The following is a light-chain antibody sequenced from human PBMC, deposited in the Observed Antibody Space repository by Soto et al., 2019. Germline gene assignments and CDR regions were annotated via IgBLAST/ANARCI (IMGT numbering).Light chain of an antibody. CDR2: GVS. CDR3: QQTYRTALT. V-gene: IGKV1-39*01. Sequence: DIQMTQSPSPLSASVGDRVTITCRASQRISSYLNWYQQKPGKAPRLLIYGVSSLETGVPARFSGSGTGTDFTLTISNLQPEDFATYYCQQTYRTALTFGGGTRVDI. J-gene: IGKJ4*01. CDR1: QRISSY.